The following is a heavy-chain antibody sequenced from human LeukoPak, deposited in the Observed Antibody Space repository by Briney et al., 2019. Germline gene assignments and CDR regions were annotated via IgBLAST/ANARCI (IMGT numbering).Heavy chain of an antibody. CDR2: INPSGGRT. J-gene: IGHJ4*02. CDR1: GYTFTSYY. V-gene: IGHV1-46*01. Sequence: ASVKVSCKASGYTFTSYYMHWVRQAPGQGLEWMGIINPSGGRTSYAQRFQGRVTMTRDTSTSTVYMELSSLRAEDTAVYYCARGGMVTTRGQFDYGGQGTLVTVSS. D-gene: IGHD4-17*01. CDR3: ARGGMVTTRGQFDY.